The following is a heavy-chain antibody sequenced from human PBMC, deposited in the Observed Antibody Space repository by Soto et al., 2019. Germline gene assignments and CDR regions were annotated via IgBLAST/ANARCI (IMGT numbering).Heavy chain of an antibody. V-gene: IGHV3-30*03. Sequence: PRLSCAASGFTFSSYGMHWVRQAPGKGLEWVAVISYDGSNKYYADSVKGRFTISRDNSKNTLYLQMNSLRAEDAAVYYCATYDFWSGYHFDYWGQGTLVTVSS. CDR2: ISYDGSNK. J-gene: IGHJ4*02. D-gene: IGHD3-3*01. CDR1: GFTFSSYG. CDR3: ATYDFWSGYHFDY.